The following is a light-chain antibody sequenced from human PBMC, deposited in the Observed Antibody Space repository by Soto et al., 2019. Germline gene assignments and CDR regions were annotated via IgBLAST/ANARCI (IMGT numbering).Light chain of an antibody. V-gene: IGKV3-11*01. CDR2: DAS. CDR3: QQRSNWPLT. J-gene: IGKJ4*01. Sequence: EIVLTQSPATLSLSPGERATLSCRASQSVSSYLAWYQQKPGQAPRLLIYDASNKATGIPARFSGSGSGPDFTLPISSLEPEDFAVYYCQQRSNWPLTFGGGTKVEIK. CDR1: QSVSSY.